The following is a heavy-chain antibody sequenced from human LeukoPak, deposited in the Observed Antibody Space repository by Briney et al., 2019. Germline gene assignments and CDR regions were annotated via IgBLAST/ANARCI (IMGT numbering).Heavy chain of an antibody. V-gene: IGHV3-30*04. J-gene: IGHJ4*02. CDR3: ARTVTERSYDY. CDR2: ISYDGSNK. CDR1: GFTFSSYA. D-gene: IGHD4-17*01. Sequence: GGSLRLSCAASGFTFSSYAMHWVRQAPGKWLEWVAVISYDGSNKYYADSVKGRFTISRDNSKNTLYLQMNSLRAEDTAVYYCARTVTERSYDYWGQGTLVTVSS.